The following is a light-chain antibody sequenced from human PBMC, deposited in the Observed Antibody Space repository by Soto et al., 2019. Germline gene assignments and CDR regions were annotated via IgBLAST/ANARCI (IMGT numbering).Light chain of an antibody. J-gene: IGLJ2*01. CDR3: SSYTSSRTVL. Sequence: QSALTQPASVSGSLGQSITISCTGTSSDVGGYNYVSWYQQHPGKDPKVVIFEVTKRRSGVSSRFSGSKSGNTASLTVSGLQAEDEGDYYCSSYTSSRTVLFGGGTKLTVL. CDR1: SSDVGGYNY. CDR2: EVT. V-gene: IGLV2-14*01.